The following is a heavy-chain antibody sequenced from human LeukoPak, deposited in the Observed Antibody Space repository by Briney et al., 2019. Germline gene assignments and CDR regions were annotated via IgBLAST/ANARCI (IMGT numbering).Heavy chain of an antibody. Sequence: GGSLRLSCAASGLTFSSYAMSWVRQAPGKGLDYVSAISSQGGITYYADSVKGRFTISRDNSKNTLYLQMSSLRAEDTAVYYCVKSAPPDWGQGTLVTVSS. CDR3: VKSAPPD. J-gene: IGHJ4*02. V-gene: IGHV3-64D*06. CDR1: GLTFSSYA. CDR2: ISSQGGIT.